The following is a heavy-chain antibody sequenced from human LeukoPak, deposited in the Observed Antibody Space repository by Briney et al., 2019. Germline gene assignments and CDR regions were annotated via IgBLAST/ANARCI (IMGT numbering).Heavy chain of an antibody. CDR2: ISYDGSNK. D-gene: IGHD3-16*01. CDR3: ARDPGTDLDYYYYDMDV. J-gene: IGHJ6*02. CDR1: GFTFSSYA. V-gene: IGHV3-30-3*01. Sequence: GRSLRLSCAASGFTFSSYAMHWVRQAPGKGLEWVAVISYDGSNKYYADSVKGRFTISRDNSKNTLYLQMNSLRAEGTAVYYCARDPGTDLDYYYYDMDVWGQGTTVTVSS.